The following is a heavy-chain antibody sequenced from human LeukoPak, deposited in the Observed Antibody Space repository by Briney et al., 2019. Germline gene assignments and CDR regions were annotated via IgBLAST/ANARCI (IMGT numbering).Heavy chain of an antibody. V-gene: IGHV6-1*01. CDR2: TYYRSKWYN. CDR3: ARDRSWLFDY. D-gene: IGHD6-13*01. J-gene: IGHJ4*02. CDR1: VDSVSSSTAA. Sequence: SQTLSLTCAISVDSVSSSTAAWNWIRQSPSRGLEWLGRTYYRSKWYNDYAVSVKGRISINPDTSKNQFSLQLNSVTPEDTAVYYCARDRSWLFDYWGQGTLVTVSS.